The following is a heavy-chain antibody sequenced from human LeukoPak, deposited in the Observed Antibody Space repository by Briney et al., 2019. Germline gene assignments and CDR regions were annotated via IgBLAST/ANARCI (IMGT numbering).Heavy chain of an antibody. Sequence: GASVKVSCKASGYTFTGYYMHWLRQAPGLGLEWMGWINPNSGGTNYAQKFQGRVTMTRDTSISTAYMELSRLRSDDTALYYCARDPGTYYYDSSGYYARVYYFDYWGQGTLVTVSS. CDR1: GYTFTGYY. CDR2: INPNSGGT. V-gene: IGHV1-2*02. D-gene: IGHD3-22*01. J-gene: IGHJ4*02. CDR3: ARDPGTYYYDSSGYYARVYYFDY.